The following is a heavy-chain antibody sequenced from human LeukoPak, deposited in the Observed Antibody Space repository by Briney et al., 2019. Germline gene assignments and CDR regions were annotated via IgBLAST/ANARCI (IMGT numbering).Heavy chain of an antibody. CDR2: INPDSGGT. CDR3: ARSYRGYCSSTSCYAVWGSRWSDP. CDR1: GYTFTGYY. Sequence: ASVKVSCKASGYTFTGYYMHWVRQAPGHGLEGMGWINPDSGGTNYAQKFQGRVTMTRDTSINTAYMELSRLRSDDTAVYYCARSYRGYCSSTSCYAVWGSRWSDPWGQGTLVTVSS. V-gene: IGHV1-2*02. J-gene: IGHJ5*02. D-gene: IGHD2-2*01.